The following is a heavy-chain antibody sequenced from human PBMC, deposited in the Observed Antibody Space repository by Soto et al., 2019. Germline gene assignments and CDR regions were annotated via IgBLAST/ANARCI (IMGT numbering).Heavy chain of an antibody. D-gene: IGHD3-22*01. J-gene: IGHJ4*02. CDR1: GYTFTGYY. V-gene: IGHV1-2*02. CDR2: INPNSGGT. Sequence: ASVKVSCKASGYTFTGYYIHWVRQAPGQGLEWMGWINPNSGGTNYAQNFQGRVTMTRDTSISTAFMELSRLRSDDTAIYYCARDFYDSTGHYWGQGTLVTVSSFDYWGQGTLVTVSS. CDR3: ARDFYDSTGHYWGQGTLVTVSSFDY.